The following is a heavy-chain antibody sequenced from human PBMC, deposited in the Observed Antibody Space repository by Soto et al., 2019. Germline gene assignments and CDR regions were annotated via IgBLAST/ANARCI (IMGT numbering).Heavy chain of an antibody. CDR1: GFTFDDYA. Sequence: GGSLRLSCAASGFTFDDYAMHWVRQAPGKGLEWVSGISWNSGSIGYADSVKGRFTISRDNSKNTLYLQMNSLRAEDTAVYYCAKDEPALGYWGQGTLVTVSS. J-gene: IGHJ4*02. CDR2: ISWNSGSI. CDR3: AKDEPALGY. V-gene: IGHV3-9*01. D-gene: IGHD5-18*01.